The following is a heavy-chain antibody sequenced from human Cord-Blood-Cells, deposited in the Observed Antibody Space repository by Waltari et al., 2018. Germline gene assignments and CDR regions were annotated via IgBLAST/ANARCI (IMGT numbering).Heavy chain of an antibody. V-gene: IGHV1-46*01. Sequence: QVQLVQSGAEVKKPGASVKVSCKASGYTFTSYYMHWVRQAPGQGLGWMGIINPSGGSTSYAQKCQGRVTMTRDTSTSTVYMELSSLRSEDTAVYYCARTFGGVIVTSGTGLYYFDYWGQGTLVTVSS. D-gene: IGHD3-16*02. CDR2: INPSGGST. CDR1: GYTFTSYY. CDR3: ARTFGGVIVTSGTGLYYFDY. J-gene: IGHJ4*02.